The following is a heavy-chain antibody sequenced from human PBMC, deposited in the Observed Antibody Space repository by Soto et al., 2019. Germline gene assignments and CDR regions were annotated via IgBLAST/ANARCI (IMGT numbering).Heavy chain of an antibody. J-gene: IGHJ3*02. Sequence: QGQLLQSGDAVKKPGASVRVSCRASGYDFTSYGISWVRQAPGQGLEWVSWISAYNGKRDTAQKFQGRVTMTLDTPTDTAHMELGDLTSADTAVYYCARGRIVASIHDAFEIWGQGTMVAVSS. CDR3: ARGRIVASIHDAFEI. V-gene: IGHV1-18*01. D-gene: IGHD2-21*01. CDR2: ISAYNGKR. CDR1: GYDFTSYG.